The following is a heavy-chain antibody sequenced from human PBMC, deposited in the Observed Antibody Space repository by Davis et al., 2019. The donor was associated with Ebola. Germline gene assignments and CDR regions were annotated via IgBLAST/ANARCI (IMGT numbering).Heavy chain of an antibody. D-gene: IGHD2-2*01. V-gene: IGHV3-7*01. CDR1: GFTFSSYS. J-gene: IGHJ6*03. CDR3: ARDREYCSSTSCLFYYYYMDV. Sequence: GGSLRLSCAASGFTFSSYSMNWVRQAPGKGLEWVANIKQDGSEKYYVDSVKGRFTISRDNAKNSLYLQMNSLRAEDTAVYYCARDREYCSSTSCLFYYYYMDVWGKGTTVTVSS. CDR2: IKQDGSEK.